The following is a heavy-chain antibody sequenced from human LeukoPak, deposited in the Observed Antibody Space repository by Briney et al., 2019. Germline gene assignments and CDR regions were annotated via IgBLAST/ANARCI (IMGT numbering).Heavy chain of an antibody. CDR1: GFTFNYSW. Sequence: GGSLRLSCAASGFTFNYSWMSWVRQAPGKGLEWVANIKQRGSEKFYVDSVKGRFSISRDNTKNSVFLQMNSLRAEDTAVYYCARVGIDYLASYHFDHWGRGTLVTVSS. V-gene: IGHV3-7*01. D-gene: IGHD2/OR15-2a*01. CDR2: IKQRGSEK. J-gene: IGHJ4*02. CDR3: ARVGIDYLASYHFDH.